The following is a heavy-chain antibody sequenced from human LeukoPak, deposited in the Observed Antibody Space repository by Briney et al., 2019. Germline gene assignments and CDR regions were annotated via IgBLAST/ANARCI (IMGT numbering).Heavy chain of an antibody. D-gene: IGHD3-10*01. V-gene: IGHV1-2*02. CDR1: GYTFTGFY. Sequence: ASVKVSCKASGYTFTGFYMHWVRQAPGQGLEWMGWISPNSGGTNYAQKFQGRVTMTRDTSISTAYMELSRLRSDDTAVYYCARGPYGSGSRVVDYWGQGTLVTVSS. CDR2: ISPNSGGT. J-gene: IGHJ4*02. CDR3: ARGPYGSGSRVVDY.